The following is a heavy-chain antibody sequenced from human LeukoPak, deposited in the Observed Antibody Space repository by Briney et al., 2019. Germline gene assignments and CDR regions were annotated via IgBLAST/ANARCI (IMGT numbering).Heavy chain of an antibody. CDR3: ARARYDSSGYFGY. V-gene: IGHV3-7*01. CDR2: IKQDGSEK. J-gene: IGHJ4*02. Sequence: GSLRLSCAASGFTFSSYWMSWVRQAPGKGLEWVANIKQDGSEKYYVDSVKGRFTISRDNAKNSLYLQMNSLRAEDTAVYYCARARYDSSGYFGYWGQGTLVTVSS. D-gene: IGHD3-22*01. CDR1: GFTFSSYW.